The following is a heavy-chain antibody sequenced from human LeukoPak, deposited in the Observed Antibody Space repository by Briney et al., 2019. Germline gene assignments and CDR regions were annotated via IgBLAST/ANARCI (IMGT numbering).Heavy chain of an antibody. J-gene: IGHJ4*02. Sequence: ASVKASCKASGGTFSSYAISWVRQAPGQGLEWMGRIIPIFGTANYAQKSQGRVTITTDESTSTAYMELSSLRSEDTAVYYCARSYYDSSGPFDYWGQGTLVTVSS. CDR2: IIPIFGTA. D-gene: IGHD3-22*01. V-gene: IGHV1-69*05. CDR3: ARSYYDSSGPFDY. CDR1: GGTFSSYA.